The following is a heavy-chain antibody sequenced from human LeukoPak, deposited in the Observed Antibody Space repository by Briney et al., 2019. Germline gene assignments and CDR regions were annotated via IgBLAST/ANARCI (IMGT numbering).Heavy chain of an antibody. CDR2: ISGSGGSS. J-gene: IGHJ4*02. D-gene: IGHD2-2*01. CDR1: GFTLSSYA. Sequence: SGGSLRLSCAASGFTLSSYAMSWVRQAPGKGLEWVSAISGSGGSSYYADSVKGRFTISRDNSKNTLYLQMNSLRAEDTAVYYCAKLVLGYCSSTSCYASYWGQGTLVTVSS. CDR3: AKLVLGYCSSTSCYASY. V-gene: IGHV3-23*01.